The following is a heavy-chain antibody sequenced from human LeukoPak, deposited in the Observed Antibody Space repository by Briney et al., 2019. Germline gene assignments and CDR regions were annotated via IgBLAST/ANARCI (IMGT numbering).Heavy chain of an antibody. CDR1: GYTFTSYD. CDR3: VRIDYSNAFDI. J-gene: IGHJ3*02. V-gene: IGHV1-8*01. CDR2: MNPKSGNT. Sequence: ASVTVSCKTSGYTFTSYDINWVRQATGQGLEWMGWMNPKSGNTGYAQKFQGRVTMTTNTSISAAYMELSSLRSEDTAVYYCVRIDYSNAFDIWGQGTMVTVSS. D-gene: IGHD4-11*01.